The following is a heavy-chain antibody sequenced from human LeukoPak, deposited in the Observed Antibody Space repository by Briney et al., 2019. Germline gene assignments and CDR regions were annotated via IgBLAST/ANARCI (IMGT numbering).Heavy chain of an antibody. J-gene: IGHJ4*02. CDR2: ISSSSSYI. CDR3: AREALGDYVWGSYRFDY. V-gene: IGHV3-21*01. D-gene: IGHD3-16*02. CDR1: GFTFSSYS. Sequence: GGALRLSCAASGFTFSSYSMNWVRQAPGKGLEWVSSISSSSSYIYYADSVKGRFTISRDNAKNSLYLQMNSLRAEDTAVYYCAREALGDYVWGSYRFDYWGQGTLVTVSS.